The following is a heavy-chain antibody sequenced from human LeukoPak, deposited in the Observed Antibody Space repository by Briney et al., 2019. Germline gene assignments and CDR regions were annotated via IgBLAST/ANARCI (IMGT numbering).Heavy chain of an antibody. J-gene: IGHJ6*03. CDR3: VRDSRIVVAGTYYYYYMDV. V-gene: IGHV4-61*02. D-gene: IGHD6-19*01. Sequence: PSQTLSLTCTVSGGSISNGSYYWSWIRQPAGKGLEWIGRIYTSGSTNYNPSLKSRVTMSVDTSKNQFSLNVSSVTAADTAVYYCVRDSRIVVAGTYYYYYMDVWGKGTTVTISS. CDR2: IYTSGST. CDR1: GGSISNGSYY.